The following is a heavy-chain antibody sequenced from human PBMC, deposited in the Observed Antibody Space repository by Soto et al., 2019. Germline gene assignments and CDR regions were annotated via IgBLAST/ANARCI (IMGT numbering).Heavy chain of an antibody. CDR1: GFTLSGYA. V-gene: IGHV3-64*01. CDR2: ISSNGVGT. CDR3: ARRARPDFYYMDV. J-gene: IGHJ6*03. Sequence: EVQLAESGGGWAQPGGSLRLSCAASGFTLSGYAMDWVRQAPGKGLEYVSGISSNGVGTYYANSVQGRFTISRDNSKNTVYLQMGSPRPEGMAVYYCARRARPDFYYMDVWGKGTTVTVSS. D-gene: IGHD6-6*01.